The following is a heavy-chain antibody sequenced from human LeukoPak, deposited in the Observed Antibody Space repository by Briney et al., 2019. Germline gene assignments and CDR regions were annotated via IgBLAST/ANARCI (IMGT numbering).Heavy chain of an antibody. CDR3: GRDITMIVGVTSYFDY. D-gene: IGHD3-22*01. V-gene: IGHV3-21*01. Sequence: GGSLRLSCAASGFTFSSYSMNWVRQAPGKGLEWVSSISSSSSYIYYADSVKGRFTISRDNAKNSLYLQMNSLRAEDTAVYYCGRDITMIVGVTSYFDYRGQGTLVTVSS. J-gene: IGHJ4*02. CDR1: GFTFSSYS. CDR2: ISSSSSYI.